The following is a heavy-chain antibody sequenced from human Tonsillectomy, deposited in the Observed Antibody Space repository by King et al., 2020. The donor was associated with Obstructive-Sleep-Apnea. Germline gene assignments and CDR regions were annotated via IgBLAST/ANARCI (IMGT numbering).Heavy chain of an antibody. CDR3: AKALFLYQLPYYFDS. D-gene: IGHD2-2*01. CDR2: ISVSGYST. CDR1: GFTFTNYA. Sequence: VQLVESGGGLVQPGGSLTLSCATSGFTFTNYAMSWVRQAPGKGLEWVSSISVSGYSTYYAESVKGRFTISRDDSKNTLYVRMNSLRAEDTAVYYCAKALFLYQLPYYFDSWGQGTLVTVSS. J-gene: IGHJ4*02. V-gene: IGHV3-23*04.